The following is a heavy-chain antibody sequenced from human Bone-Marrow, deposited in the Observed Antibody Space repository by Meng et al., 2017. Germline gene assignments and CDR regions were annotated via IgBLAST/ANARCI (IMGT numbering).Heavy chain of an antibody. CDR3: ARGGIAAAAYSDH. V-gene: IGHV1-3*01. CDR2: INAGNGQT. J-gene: IGHJ4*02. Sequence: QFRLVQSGAKVKKPGASSTLSCEASGYSFTSYAIHWVRQAPGESLEWMGWINAGNGQTKYSERFQDRVAIARDTSANTAYMELSSLTSEDTAVYYCARGGIAAAAYSDHWGQGTLVTVSS. D-gene: IGHD6-13*01. CDR1: GYSFTSYA.